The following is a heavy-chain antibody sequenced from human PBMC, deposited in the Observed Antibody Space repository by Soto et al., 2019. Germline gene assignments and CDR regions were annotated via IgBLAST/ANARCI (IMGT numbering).Heavy chain of an antibody. CDR3: ARESSRSEFDY. J-gene: IGHJ4*02. CDR2: VDTSGSA. Sequence: SETLSLTCTVSGGSMYSYYWSWIRQPAGKGLEWIGRVDTSGSASYNPSLRSRVTMSLDTSKNQFSLKLNSVTAADTAVYYCARESSRSEFDYWGQGTLVTRLL. CDR1: GGSMYSYY. V-gene: IGHV4-4*07.